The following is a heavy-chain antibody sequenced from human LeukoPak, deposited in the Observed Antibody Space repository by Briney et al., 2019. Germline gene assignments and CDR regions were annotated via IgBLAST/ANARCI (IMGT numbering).Heavy chain of an antibody. J-gene: IGHJ3*02. D-gene: IGHD5-18*01. Sequence: SETLSLTCTVSGGSISSSSYYWGWIRQPPGKGLEWIRSIYYSGSTYYNPSLKSRVTISVDTSKNQFSLKLSSVTAADTAVYYCARDRDTAMATDAFDIWGQGTMVTVSS. CDR2: IYYSGST. CDR3: ARDRDTAMATDAFDI. CDR1: GGSISSSSYY. V-gene: IGHV4-39*07.